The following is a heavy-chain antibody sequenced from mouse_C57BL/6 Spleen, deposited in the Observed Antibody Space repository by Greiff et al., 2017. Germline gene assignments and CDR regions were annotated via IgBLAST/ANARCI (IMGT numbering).Heavy chain of an antibody. Sequence: EVKLVESGGGLVQPGGSLKLSCAASGFTFSDYYMYWVRQTPEKRLEWVAYISNGGGSTYYPDTVKGRFTISRDNAKNTLYLQMSRLKSEDTAMYYCARHRAGKGDYYAMDYWGQGTSVTVSS. J-gene: IGHJ4*01. D-gene: IGHD3-1*01. CDR3: ARHRAGKGDYYAMDY. CDR2: ISNGGGST. V-gene: IGHV5-12*01. CDR1: GFTFSDYY.